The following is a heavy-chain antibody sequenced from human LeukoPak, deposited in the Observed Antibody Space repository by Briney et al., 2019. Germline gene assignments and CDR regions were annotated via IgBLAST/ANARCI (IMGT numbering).Heavy chain of an antibody. D-gene: IGHD1-26*01. Sequence: GGPLRLSCAASGFTFSTYAMSWVRQAPGKGLECVSAISGSGATKFYADSVKGRFTISRDSSKNTLYLQMNSLRDEDTAVYYCARRLGGANSFDYWGQGTLVTVSS. V-gene: IGHV3-23*01. CDR3: ARRLGGANSFDY. CDR2: ISGSGATK. CDR1: GFTFSTYA. J-gene: IGHJ4*02.